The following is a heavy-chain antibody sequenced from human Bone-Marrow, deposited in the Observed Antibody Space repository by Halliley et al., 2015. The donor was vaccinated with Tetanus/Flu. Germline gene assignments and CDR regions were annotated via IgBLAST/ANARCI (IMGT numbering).Heavy chain of an antibody. CDR3: VRSARSHDVLTGYSYYFDY. CDR2: TTSSYI. Sequence: TTSSYIDYADSVKGRFTISRDNAKESLYLQMNSLRVEDTAVYYCVRSARSHDVLTGYSYYFDYWGQGTPVTVSS. V-gene: IGHV3-21*01. D-gene: IGHD3-9*01. J-gene: IGHJ4*02.